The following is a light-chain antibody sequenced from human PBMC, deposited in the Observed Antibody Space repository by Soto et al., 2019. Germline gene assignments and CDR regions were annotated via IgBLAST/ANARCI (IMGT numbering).Light chain of an antibody. V-gene: IGKV3-11*01. Sequence: EIVLTQSPATLSLSPGERATLSCRASQSVDTYLAWYQQKPGQAPRLLIYDASHRATGIPVRFSGSGSGTDFTLSISSLDPEDFAIYYCQQRSNWRMTFGQGTKVEIK. CDR3: QQRSNWRMT. CDR1: QSVDTY. J-gene: IGKJ1*01. CDR2: DAS.